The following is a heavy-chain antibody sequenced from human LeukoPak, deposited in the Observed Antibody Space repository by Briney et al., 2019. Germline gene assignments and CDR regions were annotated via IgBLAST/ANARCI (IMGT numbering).Heavy chain of an antibody. D-gene: IGHD6-6*01. CDR2: IYYSGST. J-gene: IGHJ4*02. CDR1: GGSISSYY. CDR3: ARSLGSSATFDY. V-gene: IGHV4-59*08. Sequence: WETLSLTCTVSGGSISSYYWSWIRQPPGKGLEWIGYIYYSGSTNYNPSLKSRVTISVDTSKNQFSLKLSSVTAADTAVYYCARSLGSSATFDYWGQGTLVTVSS.